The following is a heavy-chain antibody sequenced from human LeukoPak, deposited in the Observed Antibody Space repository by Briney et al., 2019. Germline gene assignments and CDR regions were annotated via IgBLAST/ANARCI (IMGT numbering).Heavy chain of an antibody. CDR1: GGSISSGSYY. CDR3: ARASLWSGYYFDY. V-gene: IGHV4-61*02. CDR2: IYTSGST. Sequence: SETLSLTCTVSGGSISSGSYYWSWIRQPAGKGLEWIGRIYTSGSTNYNPSLKSRVTISVDTSKNQFSLKLSSVTAADTAVYYCARASLWSGYYFDYWGQGTLVTVSS. J-gene: IGHJ4*02. D-gene: IGHD3-3*01.